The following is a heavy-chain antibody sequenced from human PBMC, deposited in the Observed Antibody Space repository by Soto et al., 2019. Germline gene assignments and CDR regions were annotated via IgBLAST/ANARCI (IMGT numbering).Heavy chain of an antibody. CDR1: GGTFSSYA. V-gene: IGHV1-69*01. J-gene: IGHJ4*02. D-gene: IGHD4-17*01. Sequence: GPSVKVSSKAAGGTFSSYAISWGGQAPGQGLEWMGGIIPIFGTANYAQKFQGRVTITADESTSTAYMELSSLRSEDTAVYYCARTMTTVDPLDYWGQGTLVTVSS. CDR2: IIPIFGTA. CDR3: ARTMTTVDPLDY.